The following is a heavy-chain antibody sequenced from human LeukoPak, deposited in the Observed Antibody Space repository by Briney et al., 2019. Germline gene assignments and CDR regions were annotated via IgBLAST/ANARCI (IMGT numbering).Heavy chain of an antibody. CDR1: GYSFTNYW. V-gene: IGHV5-51*03. J-gene: IGHJ3*02. Sequence: GESLKISCKGSGYSFTNYWIGWVRQMPGKGLEWMGIIYPGDSHTRYNPSLQGQVTISADKSISTAYLQWSSLKASDTAMYYCAKGGHSSSPTHDAFDIWGQGTMVTVSS. CDR3: AKGGHSSSPTHDAFDI. CDR2: IYPGDSHT. D-gene: IGHD6-6*01.